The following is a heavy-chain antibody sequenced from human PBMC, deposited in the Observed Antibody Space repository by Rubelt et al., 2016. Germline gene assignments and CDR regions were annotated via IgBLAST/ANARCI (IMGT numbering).Heavy chain of an antibody. CDR2: IYYSGRT. V-gene: IGHV4-39*07. J-gene: IGHJ4*02. D-gene: IGHD4-11*01. CDR3: ARGNAAEY. CDR1: GGSISSSSYY. Sequence: QLQLQESGPGLVKPSETLSLTCTVSGGSISSSSYYWGWIRQPPGKGLAWIGSIYYSGRTYYKPSLKSRVTISVDTSKNHVSLKRSAVTAADTGGYYCARGNAAEYWGQGTLVTVSS.